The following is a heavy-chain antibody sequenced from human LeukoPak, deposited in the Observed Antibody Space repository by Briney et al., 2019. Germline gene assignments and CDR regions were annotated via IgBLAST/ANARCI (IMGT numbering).Heavy chain of an antibody. V-gene: IGHV4-59*01. CDR1: GGSISSYY. CDR2: IYYSGST. CDR3: ARDAAVAGTRVWFDP. D-gene: IGHD6-19*01. J-gene: IGHJ5*02. Sequence: SETLSLTCTVSGGSISSYYWSWIRRPPGKGLEWIGYIYYSGSTNYNPSLKSRVTISVDTSKSQFSLKLSSVTAADTAVYYCARDAAVAGTRVWFDPWGQGTLVTVSS.